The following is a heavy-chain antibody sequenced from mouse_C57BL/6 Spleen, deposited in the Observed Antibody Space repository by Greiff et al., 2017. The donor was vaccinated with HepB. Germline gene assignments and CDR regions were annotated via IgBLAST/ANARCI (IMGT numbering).Heavy chain of an antibody. D-gene: IGHD1-1*01. Sequence: QVQLQQSGAELVKPGASVKISCKASGYAFSSYWMNWVKQRPGKGLEWIGQIYPGDGDTNYNGKFKGKATLTADKSSSTAYMQLSSLTSEDSAVYFCARGDTTVVGDYFDYWGQGTTLTVSS. CDR3: ARGDTTVVGDYFDY. J-gene: IGHJ2*01. V-gene: IGHV1-80*01. CDR2: IYPGDGDT. CDR1: GYAFSSYW.